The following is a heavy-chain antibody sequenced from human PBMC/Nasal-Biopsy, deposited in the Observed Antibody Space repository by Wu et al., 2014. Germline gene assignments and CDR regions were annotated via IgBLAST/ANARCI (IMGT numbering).Heavy chain of an antibody. J-gene: IGHJ6*02. V-gene: IGHV2-70*04. CDR2: IDWDDTK. CDR1: GFSLTTPGMR. Sequence: PTQTLTVTCTFSGFSLTTPGMRVSWIRQPPGKALEWLARIDWDDTKFYSASLKTRLTISKDTSKNQVVLTMAHVDPVDTATYFCARTTPPDYTYSMDVWGQGTTVTVSS. CDR3: ARTTPPDYTYSMDV.